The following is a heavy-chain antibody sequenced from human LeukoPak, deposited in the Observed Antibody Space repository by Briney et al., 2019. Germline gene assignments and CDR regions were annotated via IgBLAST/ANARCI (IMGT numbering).Heavy chain of an antibody. V-gene: IGHV3-23*01. CDR2: ISGSGGST. J-gene: IGHJ6*02. CDR1: GFTFSSYA. CDR3: AKDTAVGHYYYYGMDV. Sequence: PGGSLRLSCAASGFTFSSYAMSWVRQAPGKGLEWVSAISGSGGSTYYADSVKGRFTISRDNSKNTLYLQMNSLRAEDTAVYYCAKDTAVGHYYYYGMDVWGQGTTVTVSS. D-gene: IGHD6-19*01.